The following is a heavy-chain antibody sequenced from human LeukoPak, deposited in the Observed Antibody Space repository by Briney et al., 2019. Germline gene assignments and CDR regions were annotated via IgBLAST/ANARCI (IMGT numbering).Heavy chain of an antibody. CDR1: GFTFSSYA. D-gene: IGHD5-12*01. J-gene: IGHJ6*02. CDR3: AKVEGGYDLSYYYYGMDV. Sequence: SGGSLRLSCAASGFTFSSYAMSWVRQAPGKGLEWVSAISGSGGSTYYADSVKGRFTISRDNSKNTLYLQMNSLRAEDTAVYYCAKVEGGYDLSYYYYGMDVWGQGTTVTVSS. V-gene: IGHV3-23*01. CDR2: ISGSGGST.